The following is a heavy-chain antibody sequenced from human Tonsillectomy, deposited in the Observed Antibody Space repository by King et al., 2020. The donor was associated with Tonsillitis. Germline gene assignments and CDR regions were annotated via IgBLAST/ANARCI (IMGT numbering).Heavy chain of an antibody. CDR3: AKAYDYYDSTGYYWNWYFDL. J-gene: IGHJ2*01. V-gene: IGHV3-43*02. D-gene: IGHD3-22*01. Sequence: EVQLVESGGGVVQPGGSLRLSCAASGFTFDDYAMHWVRQAPGKGLEWVSLISGDGGSTYYADSVKGRFTISRDNSENSLYLLMNSLRTEDTALYYCAKAYDYYDSTGYYWNWYFDLWGRGTLVTVSS. CDR1: GFTFDDYA. CDR2: ISGDGGST.